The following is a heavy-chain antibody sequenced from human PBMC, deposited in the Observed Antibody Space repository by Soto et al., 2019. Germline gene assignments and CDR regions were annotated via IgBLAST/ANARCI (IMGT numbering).Heavy chain of an antibody. CDR1: GGSISSGAYY. J-gene: IGHJ4*02. CDR3: ARQGGDGVDY. Sequence: QVQLQESGPGLVKPSQTLSLTCTVSGGSISSGAYYWSWIRQHPGKGLEWIGHIYYSGSTYFNPSLKGRVTISVDTSKNQFSLKLSSVTAADTAVYYCARQGGDGVDYWGQGTLVTVSS. V-gene: IGHV4-31*03. CDR2: IYYSGST. D-gene: IGHD3-16*01.